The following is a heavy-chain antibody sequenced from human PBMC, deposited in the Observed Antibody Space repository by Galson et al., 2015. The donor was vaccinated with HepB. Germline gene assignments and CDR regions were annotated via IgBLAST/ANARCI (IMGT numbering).Heavy chain of an antibody. CDR1: GFTFGSYW. CDR3: ARTGASNLLDY. V-gene: IGHV3-7*01. CDR2: INQDGSED. D-gene: IGHD1-26*01. Sequence: SLRLSCAASGFTFGSYWMSWVRQAPGKGLEWVANINQDGSEDYYVGSVRGRFTISRDNAKNSLFLQMNSLRAEDTAVYYCARTGASNLLDYWGQGTLVTVSS. J-gene: IGHJ4*02.